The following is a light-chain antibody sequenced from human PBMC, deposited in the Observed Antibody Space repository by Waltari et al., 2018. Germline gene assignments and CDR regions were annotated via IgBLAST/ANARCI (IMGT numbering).Light chain of an antibody. Sequence: ETVLTQSPGTLSLSPGERATLSCRASQSVTSIALSWYQQKPGQAPSLLIYGASIRATGIPDRFSGSGSGTDFTLTISRLEPEDFAVYYCQHYDGLVVTFGGGTKVEI. CDR3: QHYDGLVVT. V-gene: IGKV3-20*01. J-gene: IGKJ4*01. CDR1: QSVTSIA. CDR2: GAS.